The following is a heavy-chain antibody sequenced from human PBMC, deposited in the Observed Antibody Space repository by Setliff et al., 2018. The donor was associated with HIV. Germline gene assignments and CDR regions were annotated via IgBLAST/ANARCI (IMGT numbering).Heavy chain of an antibody. J-gene: IGHJ5*02. CDR1: GDSINTHY. CDR2: ISHSGNT. Sequence: PSETLSLTCTASGDSINTHYWSWIRQPPGKGLEWIGCISHSGNTNFNPSLNSRVTISLDTSKNQFSLGLTSLTAADTAIYYCARSTVGAGASFPWGRGILVTVSS. CDR3: ARSTVGAGASFP. V-gene: IGHV4-59*11. D-gene: IGHD1-26*01.